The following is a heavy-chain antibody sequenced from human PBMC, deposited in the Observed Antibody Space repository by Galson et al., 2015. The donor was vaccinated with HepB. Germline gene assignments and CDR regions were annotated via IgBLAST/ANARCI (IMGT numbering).Heavy chain of an antibody. CDR2: IYTSGST. CDR3: ARWRIQLVGLGGSGSFDY. D-gene: IGHD6-6*01. V-gene: IGHV4-61*02. Sequence: LSLTCTVSGGSISSGSYYWSWIRQPAGKGLEWIGRIYTSGSTNYNPSLKSRVTMSVDTSKNQFSLKLSSVTAADTAVYYCARWRIQLVGLGGSGSFDYWGQGTLVTVSS. CDR1: GGSISSGSYY. J-gene: IGHJ4*02.